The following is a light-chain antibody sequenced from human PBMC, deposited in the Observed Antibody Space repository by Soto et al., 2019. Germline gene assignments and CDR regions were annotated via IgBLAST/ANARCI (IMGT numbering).Light chain of an antibody. CDR3: AAWDDSLNGLV. Sequence: QSVLTQPPSASGTPGQRVTISCSGSSSNIGSDTVSWYQHLPGTAPKLLIYNDNQRPSGVPDRFFGSTSGTSVSLAISGLQAQDEADYYCAAWDDSLNGLVFGGGTKLTVL. CDR1: SSNIGSDT. V-gene: IGLV1-44*01. J-gene: IGLJ2*01. CDR2: NDN.